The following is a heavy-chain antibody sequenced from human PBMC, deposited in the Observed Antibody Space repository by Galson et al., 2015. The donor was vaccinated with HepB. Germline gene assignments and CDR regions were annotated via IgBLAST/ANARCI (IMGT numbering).Heavy chain of an antibody. J-gene: IGHJ4*02. V-gene: IGHV1-3*01. D-gene: IGHD3-3*01. CDR2: INAGNGNT. CDR1: GYTFTSYA. Sequence: SVKVSCKASGYTFTSYAMHWVRQAPGQRLEWMGWINAGNGNTKYLQKFQGRVTITRDTSASTAYMELSSLRSEDTAVYYCARGPPLYDFWSGSLYFDYWGQGTLVTVSS. CDR3: ARGPPLYDFWSGSLYFDY.